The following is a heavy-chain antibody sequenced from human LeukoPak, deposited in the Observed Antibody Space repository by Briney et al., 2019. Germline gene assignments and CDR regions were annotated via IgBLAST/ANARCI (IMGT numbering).Heavy chain of an antibody. Sequence: SETLSLTCTVSGGSISTSSYYWRWIRQPPGKGLEWIGRIYTSGSTHYNPSLKSRVTISVDTSKNQFSLKLSSVTAADTAVYYCAREGVMGIQLWSVLDYWGQGTLVTVSS. CDR1: GGSISTSSYY. V-gene: IGHV4-61*02. D-gene: IGHD5-18*01. CDR2: IYTSGST. J-gene: IGHJ4*02. CDR3: AREGVMGIQLWSVLDY.